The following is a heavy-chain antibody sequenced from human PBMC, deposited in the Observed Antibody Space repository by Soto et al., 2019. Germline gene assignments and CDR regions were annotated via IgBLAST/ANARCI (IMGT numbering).Heavy chain of an antibody. CDR1: GGTFNNSA. CDR3: AIDGDKDGYFGNWFDP. CDR2: IIPIFGSA. D-gene: IGHD5-12*01. J-gene: IGHJ5*02. V-gene: IGHV1-69*13. Sequence: ASVKVSCKASGGTFNNSAITGVRQAPGQRLEWLGRIIPIFGSANYAQKFQGRVTITADESTTTAYMELSSLRSDDTAVYYCAIDGDKDGYFGNWFDPWGQGTL.